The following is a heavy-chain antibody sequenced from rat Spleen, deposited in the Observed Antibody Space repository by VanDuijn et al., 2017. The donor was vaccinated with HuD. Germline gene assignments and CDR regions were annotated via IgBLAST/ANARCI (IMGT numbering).Heavy chain of an antibody. V-gene: IGHV2-63*01. D-gene: IGHD1-12*02. CDR2: MRYNGDT. Sequence: QVQLKESGPGLVQPSQTLSLTCTVSGFSLTSYNVHWVRQPPGKGLEWMGRMRYNGDTSYNSALKSRLSISRDTSKNQVFLKMNSLQTDDTGTYYCTRDSYGSHSYWGQGVMVTVSS. CDR1: GFSLTSYN. J-gene: IGHJ2*01. CDR3: TRDSYGSHSY.